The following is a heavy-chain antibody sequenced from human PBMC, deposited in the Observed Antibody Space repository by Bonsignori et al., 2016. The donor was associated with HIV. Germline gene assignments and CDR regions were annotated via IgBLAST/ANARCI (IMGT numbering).Heavy chain of an antibody. CDR1: GFVFSDYY. D-gene: IGHD4-17*01. J-gene: IGHJ5*02. Sequence: GGSLRLSCVGSGFVFSDYYMAWLRLAPGKGLDWVSYISSSGSDSYYADSLEGRFTISRDNFKKSVYLQMNDLRAEDTAIYYCARYWTNDHGDRNWFDPWGQGTLVTVSS. V-gene: IGHV3-11*01. CDR3: ARYWTNDHGDRNWFDP. CDR2: ISSSGSDS.